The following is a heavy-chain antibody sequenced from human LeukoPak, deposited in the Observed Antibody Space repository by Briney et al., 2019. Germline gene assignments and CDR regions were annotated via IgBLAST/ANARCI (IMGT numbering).Heavy chain of an antibody. V-gene: IGHV4-4*09. CDR1: VASISNYY. CDR3: ASPRTSYRYTFDY. CDR2: ISTSGST. J-gene: IGHJ4*02. Sequence: SETPSLTCAVSVASISNYYWSWIRQAPGKGLEWIGYISTSGSTNYNPSLKSRVSISLDTSNNRFSLNLNFVTAADTAVYFCASPRTSYRYTFDYWGPGALVTVSS. D-gene: IGHD5-18*01.